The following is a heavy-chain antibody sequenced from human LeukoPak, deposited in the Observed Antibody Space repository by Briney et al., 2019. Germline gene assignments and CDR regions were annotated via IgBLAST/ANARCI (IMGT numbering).Heavy chain of an antibody. CDR3: ARDSSSGFSDY. D-gene: IGHD6-6*01. V-gene: IGHV4-38-2*02. CDR1: GYSISSGYY. Sequence: PSETLSLTCTVSGYSISSGYYWGWIRQPPGKGLEWIGSIYHSGSTYYNPSLKSRVTISVDTSKNQFSLKLSSVTAADTAVYYCARDSSSGFSDYWGQGTLVTVSS. J-gene: IGHJ4*02. CDR2: IYHSGST.